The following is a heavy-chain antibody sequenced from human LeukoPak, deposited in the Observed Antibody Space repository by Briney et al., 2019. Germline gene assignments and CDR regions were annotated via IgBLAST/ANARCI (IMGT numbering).Heavy chain of an antibody. D-gene: IGHD3-3*01. CDR2: IYHSGST. Sequence: SETLSLTCAVSGGSISSGGYPWSWIRQPPGKGLEWIGYIYHSGSTYYNPSLKSRVTISVDRSKNQFSLKLSSVTAADTAVYYCARVKGDYDFWSGYPNWFDPWGQGTLVTVSS. CDR1: GGSISSGGYP. V-gene: IGHV4-30-2*01. CDR3: ARVKGDYDFWSGYPNWFDP. J-gene: IGHJ5*02.